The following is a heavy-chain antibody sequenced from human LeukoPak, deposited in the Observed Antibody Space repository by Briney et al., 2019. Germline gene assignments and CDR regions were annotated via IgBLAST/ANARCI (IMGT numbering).Heavy chain of an antibody. V-gene: IGHV4-39*07. J-gene: IGHJ5*02. CDR3: SRYDSDTGDFDP. Sequence: SETLSLACTVSGGSISGSTSYWGWIRQSPGKGLEWIGLLNYSGTTYYNPSFKSRVSISIDRSRTQFSLKLSSVTAADTAFYYCSRYDSDTGDFDPWGQGTLVTISS. CDR1: GGSISGSTSY. D-gene: IGHD3-10*01. CDR2: LNYSGTT.